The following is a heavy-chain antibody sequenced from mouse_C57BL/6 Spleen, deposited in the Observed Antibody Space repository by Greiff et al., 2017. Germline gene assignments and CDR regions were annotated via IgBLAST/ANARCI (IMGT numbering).Heavy chain of an antibody. V-gene: IGHV1-54*01. CDR2: INPGSGGT. CDR1: GYAFTNYL. D-gene: IGHD2-5*01. CDR3: AKGGYSNEGMDD. J-gene: IGHJ4*01. Sequence: QVQLQQSGAELVRPGTSVQVSCKASGYAFTNYLIEWVKQRPGQGLEWIGVINPGSGGTHYNEQFKGKATLTADKSSSTAYMQLSSLTSEDSAVYVCAKGGYSNEGMDDWGQGTAVTVSS.